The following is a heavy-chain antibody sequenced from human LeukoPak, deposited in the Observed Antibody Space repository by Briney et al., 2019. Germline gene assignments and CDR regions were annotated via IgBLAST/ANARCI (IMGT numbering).Heavy chain of an antibody. V-gene: IGHV3-23*01. CDR2: ISGGGGST. CDR1: GFTFSSYA. CDR3: AKDRKARLDDAFDI. Sequence: GGSLRLSRAASGFTFSSYAMSWVRQAPGKGLGWVSAISGGGGSTYYADSVKGRFTISRDNSKNTLYLQMNSLRAEDTAVYYCAKDRKARLDDAFDIWGQGTMVTVSS. J-gene: IGHJ3*02.